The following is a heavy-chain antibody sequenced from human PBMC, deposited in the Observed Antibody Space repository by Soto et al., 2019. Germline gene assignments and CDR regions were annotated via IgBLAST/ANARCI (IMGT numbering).Heavy chain of an antibody. D-gene: IGHD3-10*01. Sequence: QVQLVQSGAEVKKPGASVNVSCTASGYTFTGYYMHWVRQAPGQGLEWMGWINPNSGGTNYAQKFQGWVTMTRDTSISTAYMELSRLRSDDTAVYYCARTYGSGSYYWTYYFDYWGQGTLVTVSS. J-gene: IGHJ4*02. V-gene: IGHV1-2*04. CDR1: GYTFTGYY. CDR3: ARTYGSGSYYWTYYFDY. CDR2: INPNSGGT.